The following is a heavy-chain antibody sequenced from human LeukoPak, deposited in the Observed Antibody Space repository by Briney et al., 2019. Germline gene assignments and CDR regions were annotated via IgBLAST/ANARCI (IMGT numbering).Heavy chain of an antibody. Sequence: TSETLSLTCAVYGGSFSGYYWSWIRQPPGKGLEWIGEINHSGSTNYNPSLKSRVTISVDTSKNQFSLKLSSVTAADTAVYYCARHRFGEFDYWGQGTLVTVSS. V-gene: IGHV4-34*01. D-gene: IGHD3-10*01. CDR2: INHSGST. J-gene: IGHJ4*02. CDR3: ARHRFGEFDY. CDR1: GGSFSGYY.